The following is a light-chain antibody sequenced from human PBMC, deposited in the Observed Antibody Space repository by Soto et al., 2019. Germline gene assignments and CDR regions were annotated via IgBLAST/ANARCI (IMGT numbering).Light chain of an antibody. CDR3: CSYARTSTYV. V-gene: IGLV2-23*01. J-gene: IGLJ6*01. Sequence: QSALTQPASVSWSPGQSITISCTGTSSDVGSYNLVSWYQQHPGKAPKLMIYEGSKRPSVVSNRFSGSKSGSRASLTISGLQAEDEADYYCCSYARTSTYVFRSGTKLTVL. CDR1: SSDVGSYNL. CDR2: EGS.